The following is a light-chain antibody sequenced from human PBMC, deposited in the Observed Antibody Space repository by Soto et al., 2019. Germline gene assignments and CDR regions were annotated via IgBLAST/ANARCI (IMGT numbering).Light chain of an antibody. CDR1: QSVSSNY. V-gene: IGKV3-20*01. Sequence: EIVLTQSPDTLSLSPGDRATLSCRASQSVSSNYVAWYQQKPGQAPRLLTHGSSSRATGIPDRFSGRGFGTDFTLVISGLEPEDFAVYYCQQYGSSPFTFGQGTKLEIK. CDR2: GSS. J-gene: IGKJ2*01. CDR3: QQYGSSPFT.